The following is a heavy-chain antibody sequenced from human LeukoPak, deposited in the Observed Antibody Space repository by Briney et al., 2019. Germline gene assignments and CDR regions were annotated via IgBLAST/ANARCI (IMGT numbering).Heavy chain of an antibody. D-gene: IGHD2-8*01. V-gene: IGHV3-74*01. CDR2: INGDVTHT. J-gene: IGHJ4*02. Sequence: GGSLRLSCAASGSTFTSYWMHWVRQAPGKGRMWVSRINGDVTHTDYAESAKGRFTTSRDNAKSTVYLQMNSLRAEDTAVYYCARAAANGASFYGLWGQGTLVTVSS. CDR1: GSTFTSYW. CDR3: ARAAANGASFYGL.